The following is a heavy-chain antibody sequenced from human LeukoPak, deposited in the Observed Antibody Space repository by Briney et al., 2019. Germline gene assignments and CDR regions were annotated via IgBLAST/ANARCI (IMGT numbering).Heavy chain of an antibody. J-gene: IGHJ6*02. V-gene: IGHV4-61*01. Sequence: SETLSLTCTVSGGSVSVPTYYWSWIRQPPGKGLEWIGYIYYSGSTNYNPSLKSRVTISVDTSKNQFSLKLSSVTAADTAVYYCARGYSSSWYDYYGMDVWGQGTTVTVSS. CDR1: GGSVSVPTYY. CDR3: ARGYSSSWYDYYGMDV. CDR2: IYYSGST. D-gene: IGHD6-13*01.